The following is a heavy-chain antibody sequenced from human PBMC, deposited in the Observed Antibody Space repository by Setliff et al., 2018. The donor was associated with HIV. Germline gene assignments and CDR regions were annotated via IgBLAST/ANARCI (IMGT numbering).Heavy chain of an antibody. D-gene: IGHD1-1*01. CDR1: GFTFDDYA. CDR2: ITWNSGSI. Sequence: PGGSLRLSCAASGFTFDDYAMHWVRQAPGKGLEWVSGITWNSGSIAYADSVEGRFTISRDNAKNHLYLQMNSLTSEDMALYYCAKDYGDGHNWGAFDIWGRGTMVTVSS. CDR3: AKDYGDGHNWGAFDI. V-gene: IGHV3-9*03. J-gene: IGHJ3*02.